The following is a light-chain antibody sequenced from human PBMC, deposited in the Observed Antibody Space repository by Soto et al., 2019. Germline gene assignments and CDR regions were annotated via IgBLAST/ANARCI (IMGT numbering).Light chain of an antibody. V-gene: IGLV3-21*02. CDR1: NIGSKS. J-gene: IGLJ2*01. CDR2: DDS. CDR3: QVWDSDYTHPYVV. Sequence: SYELTQAPSVSVAPGQTARITCGGNNIGSKSVHWYLQKPGQAPVLVVYDDSDRPSGIPERFSGSNSGNTATLTIRRVEAGDEADYYCQVWDSDYTHPYVVFGGGTKLTVL.